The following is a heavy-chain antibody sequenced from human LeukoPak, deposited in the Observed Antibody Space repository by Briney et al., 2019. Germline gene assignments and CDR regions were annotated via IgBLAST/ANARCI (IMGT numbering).Heavy chain of an antibody. J-gene: IGHJ4*02. Sequence: PSQTLSLTCAVSGGSISSGGYSWSWIRQPPGKGLEWIGYIYHSGSTYYNPSLKSRVTISVDRSKNQFSLKLSSVTAADTAVYYCARESGYPSDALDYWGQGTLVTVSS. CDR1: GGSISSGGYS. D-gene: IGHD3-22*01. CDR2: IYHSGST. V-gene: IGHV4-30-2*01. CDR3: ARESGYPSDALDY.